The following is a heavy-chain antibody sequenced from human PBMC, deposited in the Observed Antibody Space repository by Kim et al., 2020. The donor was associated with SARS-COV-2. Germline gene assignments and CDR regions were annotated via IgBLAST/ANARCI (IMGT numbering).Heavy chain of an antibody. V-gene: IGHV3-13*04. J-gene: IGHJ6*02. D-gene: IGHD6-13*01. CDR1: GFSFSRFD. CDR2: TGTTDNT. Sequence: GGSLRRSCVGSGFSFSRFDMSWVRQRPGKGLEWVAATGTTDNTFYSVSAKGRFSVSREDATSSFYLQMNSLTAGDTAVYYCARSNAAARFRLDVWGQGTTVIVSS. CDR3: ARSNAAARFRLDV.